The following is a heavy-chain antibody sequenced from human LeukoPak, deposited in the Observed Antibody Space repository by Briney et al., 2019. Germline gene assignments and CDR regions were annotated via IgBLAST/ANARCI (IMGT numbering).Heavy chain of an antibody. J-gene: IGHJ4*02. V-gene: IGHV4-31*03. CDR3: AREPSHYGDYVDYY. CDR1: GGSISSGGYY. D-gene: IGHD4-17*01. CDR2: IYYSGST. Sequence: PSETLSLTCTVSGGSISSGGYYWSWIRQHPGKGLEWIGYIYYSGSTYYNPSLKSRVTISVDTSKNQFSLKLSSVTAADTAVYYCAREPSHYGDYVDYYWGQGTLVTVSS.